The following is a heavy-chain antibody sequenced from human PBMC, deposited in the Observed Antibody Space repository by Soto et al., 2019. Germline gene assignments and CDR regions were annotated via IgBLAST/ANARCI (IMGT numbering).Heavy chain of an antibody. J-gene: IGHJ4*01. CDR1: GYTFAAYY. CDR2: IFPNSGGST. D-gene: IGHD3-16*01. Sequence: QVQLVQSGAEVKGPGASVKVSCKTSGYTFAAYYIHWVRQAPGQGLEWRGFIFPNSGGSTTSAQQFEVRVTMTRDSSISQAYLELSGLTPDDTAVYYCAKDEGGIFDSWGQGTMVTVSS. V-gene: IGHV1-2*02. CDR3: AKDEGGIFDS.